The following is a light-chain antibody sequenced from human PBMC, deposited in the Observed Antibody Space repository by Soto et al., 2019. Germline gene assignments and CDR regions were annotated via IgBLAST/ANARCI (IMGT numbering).Light chain of an antibody. CDR3: QQSYSTPIT. CDR1: QSISSY. Sequence: DIQMTQSPSSLSASVGDRVTITCRASQSISSYLNWYQQKPGKAPQLLIYAASSLQSGVPSRFSGSGSGTDFTLTISSLQPEDFATYYGQQSYSTPITFGQGTRLEIK. CDR2: AAS. V-gene: IGKV1-39*01. J-gene: IGKJ5*01.